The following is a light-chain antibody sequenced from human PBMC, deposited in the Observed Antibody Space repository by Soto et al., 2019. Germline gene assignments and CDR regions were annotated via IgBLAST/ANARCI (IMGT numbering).Light chain of an antibody. Sequence: LSQSLSTLSASYGDRVTITCRASQNIYTWLAWYQQKPGIAPKLLIHKASTLESGVPSRFSGSGFGTEFTLTISGLQPEDSATYYCQQYERYSTFGQGTNV. CDR1: QNIYTW. V-gene: IGKV1-5*03. CDR2: KAS. J-gene: IGKJ1*01. CDR3: QQYERYST.